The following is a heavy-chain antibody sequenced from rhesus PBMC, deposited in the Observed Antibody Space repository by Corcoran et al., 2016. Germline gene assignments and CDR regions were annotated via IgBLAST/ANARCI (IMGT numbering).Heavy chain of an antibody. CDR1: GGSISGYSY. CDR3: ASGAVTRAFDY. Sequence: QVQLQESGPGLVKPSETLSLTCAVSGGSISGYSYWSWIRQPPGKGLEWIGGISGSGGSNYLNPSLKSRVPLSVDTSKHQFSLKLRSVPAADTAVYYCASGAVTRAFDYWGQGVLVTVSS. J-gene: IGHJ4*01. CDR2: ISGSGGSN. D-gene: IGHD4-23*01. V-gene: IGHV4S14*01.